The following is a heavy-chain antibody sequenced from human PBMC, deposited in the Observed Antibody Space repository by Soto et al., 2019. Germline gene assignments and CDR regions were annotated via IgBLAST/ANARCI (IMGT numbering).Heavy chain of an antibody. CDR1: GYTFTSYA. D-gene: IGHD3-3*01. J-gene: IGHJ6*02. CDR3: ARGGVFGVVDGMDV. Sequence: GSVKVSFKASGYTFTSYAMHLVRQAPGQRLEWMGWINAGNGNTKYSQKFQGRVTITRDTSASTAYMELSSLRSEDTAVYYCARGGVFGVVDGMDVWGQGTTVTVSS. CDR2: INAGNGNT. V-gene: IGHV1-3*01.